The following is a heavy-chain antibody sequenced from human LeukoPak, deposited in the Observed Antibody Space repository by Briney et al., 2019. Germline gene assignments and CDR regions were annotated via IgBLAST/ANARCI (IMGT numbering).Heavy chain of an antibody. CDR1: GFTFNSYA. Sequence: LAGGSLRLSCAASGFTFNSYAMQWVRQAPGKGLEWVAVISYNGSNKYYADSVKGRFTISRDNSKNTLYLQMNSLRAEDTAVYYCARVDDDSSGYDFDYWGQGTLVTVSS. D-gene: IGHD3-22*01. V-gene: IGHV3-30-3*01. CDR2: ISYNGSNK. CDR3: ARVDDDSSGYDFDY. J-gene: IGHJ4*02.